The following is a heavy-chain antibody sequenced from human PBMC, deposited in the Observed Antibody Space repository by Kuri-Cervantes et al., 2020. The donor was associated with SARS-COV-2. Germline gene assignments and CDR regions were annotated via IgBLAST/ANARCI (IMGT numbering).Heavy chain of an antibody. V-gene: IGHV4-59*12. CDR3: ARAVGYSYGFGYYYYMDV. CDR1: GGSISSYY. J-gene: IGHJ6*03. Sequence: SETLSLTCTVSGGSISSYYWSWIRQPPGKGLEWMGYIYYSGSTNYNPSLKSRVTISVDTSKNQFSLKLSSVTAADTAVYYCARAVGYSYGFGYYYYMDVWGKGTAVTVSS. CDR2: IYYSGST. D-gene: IGHD5-18*01.